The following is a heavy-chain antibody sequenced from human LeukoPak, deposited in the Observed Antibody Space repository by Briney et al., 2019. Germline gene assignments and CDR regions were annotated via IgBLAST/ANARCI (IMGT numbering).Heavy chain of an antibody. CDR2: ISGSGGST. D-gene: IGHD2-15*01. J-gene: IGHJ5*02. CDR3: AKVSDLAATSNWFDP. Sequence: GGSLRLSCAASGFTFSSYAMSWVRQAPGKGLEWVSAISGSGGSTYYADSVKGRFTISRDDSKNTLYLQMNSLRAEDTAVYYCAKVSDLAATSNWFDPWGQGTLVTVSS. CDR1: GFTFSSYA. V-gene: IGHV3-23*01.